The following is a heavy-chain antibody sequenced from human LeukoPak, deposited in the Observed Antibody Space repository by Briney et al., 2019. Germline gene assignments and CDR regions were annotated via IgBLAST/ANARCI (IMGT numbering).Heavy chain of an antibody. V-gene: IGHV3-33*01. J-gene: IGHJ6*02. CDR3: ARDAFMVRGSRVRPRPYYGMDV. Sequence: QLVESGGGVVQPGRSLRLSCAASGFSFRTYGMHCVRQAPGKGLECVALTWYDGSNKYYGDSVKGRFTISRDNFKSTLYLQMDSLRAEDTAVYYCARDAFMVRGSRVRPRPYYGMDVWGQGTTVTVSS. D-gene: IGHD3-10*01. CDR1: GFSFRTYG. CDR2: TWYDGSNK.